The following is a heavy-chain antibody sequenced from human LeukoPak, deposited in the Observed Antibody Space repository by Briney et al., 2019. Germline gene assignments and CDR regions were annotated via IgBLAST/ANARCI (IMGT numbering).Heavy chain of an antibody. CDR2: LYSDGRT. J-gene: IGHJ3*01. V-gene: IGHV3-53*01. Sequence: GGSLRLSCEASGFTVSSTFMSWVRQAPGEGLEWVSALYSDGRTYYADSVRGRFTISRDNSKNTLYPQMNSLRAEDTAVYYCARGDNWNGVGAFDVWGQGTLVTVSS. CDR3: ARGDNWNGVGAFDV. D-gene: IGHD1-20*01. CDR1: GFTVSSTF.